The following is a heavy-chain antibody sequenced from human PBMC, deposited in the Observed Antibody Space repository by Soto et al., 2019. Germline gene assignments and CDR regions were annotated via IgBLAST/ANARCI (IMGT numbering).Heavy chain of an antibody. V-gene: IGHV3-23*01. Sequence: LRLSCAASGFTFNTYAMSWVRQAPGQGLEWVSAISGSGFSTYYADSVKGQFSISSDSSKNTLFLQMNSLRADDTAVYFCATFTFGRPFDTWGQGTMVTVSS. CDR3: ATFTFGRPFDT. D-gene: IGHD3-16*01. J-gene: IGHJ3*02. CDR1: GFTFNTYA. CDR2: ISGSGFST.